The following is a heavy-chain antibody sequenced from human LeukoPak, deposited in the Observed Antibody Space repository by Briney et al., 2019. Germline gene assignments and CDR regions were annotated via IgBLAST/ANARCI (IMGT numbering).Heavy chain of an antibody. CDR3: ASHRYSSSSRNDY. J-gene: IGHJ4*02. CDR1: GGSISSSSYY. D-gene: IGHD6-6*01. V-gene: IGHV4-39*01. CDR2: IYYSGST. Sequence: PSETLSLTCTVSGGSISSSSYYWGWIRQPPGKGLEWIGSIYYSGSTYYNPSLKGRVTISVDTSKSQFSLKLSSVTAADTAVYYCASHRYSSSSRNDYWGQGTLVTVSS.